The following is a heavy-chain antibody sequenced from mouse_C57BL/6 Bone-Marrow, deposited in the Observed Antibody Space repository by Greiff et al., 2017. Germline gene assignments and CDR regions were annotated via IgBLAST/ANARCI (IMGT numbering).Heavy chain of an antibody. D-gene: IGHD2-3*01. V-gene: IGHV1-76*01. CDR3: ARGWLFAY. CDR1: GYTFTDYY. J-gene: IGHJ3*01. CDR2: IYPGSGNN. Sequence: QVQLQQSGAELVRPGASVKLSCKASGYTFTDYYINWVKQRPGQGLEWIARIYPGSGNNYYNEKFKGKATLTAEKSSSTAYMQLSSLTSEDSAVYFCARGWLFAYWGQGTLVTVSA.